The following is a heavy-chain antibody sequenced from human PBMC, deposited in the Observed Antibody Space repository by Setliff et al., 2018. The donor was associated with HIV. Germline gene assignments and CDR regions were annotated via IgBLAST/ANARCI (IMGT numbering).Heavy chain of an antibody. CDR3: ARAIRWRYCSSTSCSDAFDI. Sequence: GASVKVSCKASGYIFTTYYMHWVRQAPGQGLEWMGIINPSGGSTSYAQGFQGRVTMTRDTSTSTAYMELRSLRSDDTAVYYCARAIRWRYCSSTSCSDAFDIWGQGTMVTVSS. V-gene: IGHV1-46*01. CDR2: INPSGGST. CDR1: GYIFTTYY. J-gene: IGHJ3*02. D-gene: IGHD2-2*01.